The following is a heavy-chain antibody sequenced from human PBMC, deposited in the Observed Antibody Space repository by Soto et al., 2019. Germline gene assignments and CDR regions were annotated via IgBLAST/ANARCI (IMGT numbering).Heavy chain of an antibody. Sequence: EVQLVESGGGLVKPGGSLRLSCAASGFTFSSYSMNWVRQAPGKGLEWVSSISSSSSYIYYADSVKGRFTISRDNAKNSRYLQMNRLRAEDTAVYYCARSGYYDYIWGRQAPYDAFDIWGKGTMVTVSS. CDR2: ISSSSSYI. D-gene: IGHD3-16*01. CDR3: ARSGYYDYIWGRQAPYDAFDI. J-gene: IGHJ3*02. V-gene: IGHV3-21*01. CDR1: GFTFSSYS.